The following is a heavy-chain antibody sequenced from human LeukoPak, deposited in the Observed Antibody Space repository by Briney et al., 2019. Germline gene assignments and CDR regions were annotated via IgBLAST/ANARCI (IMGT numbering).Heavy chain of an antibody. CDR2: IHHGGST. Sequence: SETLSLTCAVSGYSISSGHWWSWVRQPPGKGLEWIGEIHHGGSTNYNPSLKSRVTISVGKSKNQFSLKLDSVTAADTAVYYCARKEGSDSPLDYWGQGTLVTVSS. D-gene: IGHD1-26*01. CDR1: GYSISSGHW. CDR3: ARKEGSDSPLDY. V-gene: IGHV4-4*02. J-gene: IGHJ4*02.